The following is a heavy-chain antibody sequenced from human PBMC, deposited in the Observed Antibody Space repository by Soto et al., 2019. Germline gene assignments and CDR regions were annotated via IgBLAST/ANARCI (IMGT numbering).Heavy chain of an antibody. Sequence: QVQLVESGGGVVQPGRSLRLSCAASGFSFSSYAIHWVRQAPGKRLEWVAVISNDGSNKYYRDCVKGRFTISRDNSQNTLYLQMNRLTAEDTAVYYCAKETEVRGENDYWGQGTLVTVSS. CDR2: ISNDGSNK. J-gene: IGHJ4*02. CDR1: GFSFSSYA. V-gene: IGHV3-30*04. D-gene: IGHD3-10*01. CDR3: AKETEVRGENDY.